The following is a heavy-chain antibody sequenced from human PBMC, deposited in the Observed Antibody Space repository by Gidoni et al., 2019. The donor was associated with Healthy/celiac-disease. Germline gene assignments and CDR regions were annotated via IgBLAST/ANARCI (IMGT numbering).Heavy chain of an antibody. CDR3: ARAGYCSSTSCYKGNWFDP. Sequence: QVQLQESGPGLVKPSQTLSLTCTVSGGSISSGGYYWSWIRQHPGKGLEWIGYIYYSGSTYYNPSLKSRVTISVDTSKNQFSLKLSSVTAADTAVYYCARAGYCSSTSCYKGNWFDPWGQGTLVTVSS. CDR2: IYYSGST. D-gene: IGHD2-2*02. V-gene: IGHV4-31*03. J-gene: IGHJ5*02. CDR1: GGSISSGGYY.